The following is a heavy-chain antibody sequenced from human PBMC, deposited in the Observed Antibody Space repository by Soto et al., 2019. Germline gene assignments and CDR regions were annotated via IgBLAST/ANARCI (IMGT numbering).Heavy chain of an antibody. D-gene: IGHD3-3*01. CDR2: TVPVFDTS. V-gene: IGHV1-69*06. CDR3: ARGVSNSGAYYTGPSAYDL. J-gene: IGHJ3*01. CDR1: GGTFNGYG. Sequence: QVQLVQSGAVVKKPGSSVEVSCKASGGTFNGYGISWVRQAPGQGLEWMGGTVPVFDTSKYAPRFQGRVTITADKSTSTAYIELTSVRPEDTAIYFCARGVSNSGAYYTGPSAYDLWGQGTLVIVSS.